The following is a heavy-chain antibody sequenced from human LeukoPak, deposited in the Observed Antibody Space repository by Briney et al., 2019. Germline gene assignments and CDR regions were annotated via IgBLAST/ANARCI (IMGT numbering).Heavy chain of an antibody. J-gene: IGHJ4*02. CDR3: AREYYDILTGPIPGDY. D-gene: IGHD3-9*01. CDR1: GFTFSDYY. CDR2: ISSSGSTI. V-gene: IGHV3-11*01. Sequence: GGSLRLSCAASGFTFSDYYMSWIRQAPGKGLEWVSYISSSGSTIYYADSVKGRFTISRDNAKNSLYLQMNSLRAEDTAVYYCAREYYDILTGPIPGDYWGQGALVTVSS.